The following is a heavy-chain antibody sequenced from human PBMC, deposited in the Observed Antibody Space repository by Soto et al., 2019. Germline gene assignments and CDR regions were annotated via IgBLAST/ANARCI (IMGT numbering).Heavy chain of an antibody. CDR2: IFPRDSDT. J-gene: IGHJ4*02. V-gene: IGHV5-51*01. D-gene: IGHD3-22*01. Sequence: GESLKISCKGSGYNYDTYWIAWVRQMPGKGLEWMGIIFPRDSDTRYRPSFQGQVTISADRSTTTSYLQWYSLKASDTAMYYCARSYYDSSGYFYDMDYWGQGTLVTVSS. CDR3: ARSYYDSSGYFYDMDY. CDR1: GYNYDTYW.